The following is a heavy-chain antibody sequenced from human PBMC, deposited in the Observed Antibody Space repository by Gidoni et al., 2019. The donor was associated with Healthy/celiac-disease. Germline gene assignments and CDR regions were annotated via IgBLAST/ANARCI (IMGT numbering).Heavy chain of an antibody. J-gene: IGHJ5*02. CDR1: GGSFSGDY. CDR2: SNHSGST. Sequence: QVQLQQWGAGLLKPSETLSLTGAVYGGSFSGDYWSWIRQPPGKGLEWIGESNHSGSTNYNPSLKSRVTISVDTSKNQFSLKLSSVTAADTAVYYCARITGYCSSTSCPKDWFDPWGQGTLVTVSS. D-gene: IGHD2-2*01. V-gene: IGHV4-34*01. CDR3: ARITGYCSSTSCPKDWFDP.